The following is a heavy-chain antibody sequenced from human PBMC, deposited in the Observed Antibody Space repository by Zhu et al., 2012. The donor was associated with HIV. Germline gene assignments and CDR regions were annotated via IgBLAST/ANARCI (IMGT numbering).Heavy chain of an antibody. CDR2: IYTSGST. CDR1: GGSISSHY. CDR3: AREVGAVAGGVYYYGMDV. J-gene: IGHJ6*02. D-gene: IGHD6-19*01. Sequence: QVQLQESGPGLVKASETLSLTCTVSGGSISSHYYNWIRQPAGKGLEWIGRIYTSGSTNYNPSLKSPVTMSVDTSKNQVSLKMNSVTAADTAVYYCAREVGAVAGGVYYYGMDVWGQGTTVTVSS. V-gene: IGHV4-4*07.